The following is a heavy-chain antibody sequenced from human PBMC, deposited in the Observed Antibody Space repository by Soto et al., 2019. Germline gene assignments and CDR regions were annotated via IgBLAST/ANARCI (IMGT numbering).Heavy chain of an antibody. D-gene: IGHD5-12*01. CDR1: GASIRSSTFY. Sequence: SETLSLTCTVSGASIRSSTFYWGWIRQPPGKGLESIANIYYDGSTYYNPSLKSRVTISVDTSKNQFSLKLSSVTAADTVVYYCARSHIVPRLFMYPYDYWGQGTLVTVSS. CDR3: ARSHIVPRLFMYPYDY. V-gene: IGHV4-39*01. J-gene: IGHJ4*02. CDR2: IYYDGST.